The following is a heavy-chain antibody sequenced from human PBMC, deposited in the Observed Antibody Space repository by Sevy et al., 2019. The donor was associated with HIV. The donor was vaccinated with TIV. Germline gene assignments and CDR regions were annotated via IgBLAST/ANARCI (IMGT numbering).Heavy chain of an antibody. CDR2: ISGNGENT. CDR1: EFTFSSHA. Sequence: GGSLRLSCAASEFTFSSHAVSWVRQAPGKGLEWVSAISGNGENTHYADSVRGRFTISRDNFKNTLYLHMSTLRAEDTALYYCARDGRGLSAFDIWGQGTMVTVSS. J-gene: IGHJ3*02. D-gene: IGHD1-26*01. CDR3: ARDGRGLSAFDI. V-gene: IGHV3-23*01.